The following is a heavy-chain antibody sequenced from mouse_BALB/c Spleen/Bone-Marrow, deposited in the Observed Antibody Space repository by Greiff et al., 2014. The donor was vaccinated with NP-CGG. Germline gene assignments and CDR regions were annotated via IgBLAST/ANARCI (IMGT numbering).Heavy chain of an antibody. CDR1: GFTFSSYG. Sequence: VQLQQSGGDLVKPGGSLKLSCAASGFTFSSYGMSWVRQTPDKRLEWVATISSGGSYTYYSDSVKGRFTISRDNAKNTLYLQMSSLKSEDTAMYYCARQEITTRNAWFAYWGQGTLVTVSA. V-gene: IGHV5-6*01. D-gene: IGHD2-4*01. CDR3: ARQEITTRNAWFAY. J-gene: IGHJ3*01. CDR2: ISSGGSYT.